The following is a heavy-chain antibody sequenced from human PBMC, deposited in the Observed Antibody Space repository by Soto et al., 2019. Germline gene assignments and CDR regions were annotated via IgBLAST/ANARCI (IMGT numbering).Heavy chain of an antibody. V-gene: IGHV1-18*01. D-gene: IGHD2-2*01. Sequence: ASVKVSCKVSGYTLTELSMHWVRQAPGKGLEWMGWISLYNGNTNYAQQFQGRVTMTTDTSTSTAYMELRSLRSDDTAMYFCAIYHLELFRFDYWGQGTLVTVSS. CDR1: GYTLTELS. J-gene: IGHJ4*02. CDR2: ISLYNGNT. CDR3: AIYHLELFRFDY.